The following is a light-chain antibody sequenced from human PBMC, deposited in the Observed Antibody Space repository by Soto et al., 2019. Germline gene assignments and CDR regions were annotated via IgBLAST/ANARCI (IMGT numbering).Light chain of an antibody. Sequence: EIVMTQSPATLSVSPGERATLSCRASQSVSTNLAGYQQKPGQSPRLLIYGASTRATGIPARFSGSGCETEFTLTISSLQSEDLAVYYCQQYTNWAPYTFGQGTTLEIK. CDR1: QSVSTN. CDR2: GAS. CDR3: QQYTNWAPYT. J-gene: IGKJ2*01. V-gene: IGKV3-15*01.